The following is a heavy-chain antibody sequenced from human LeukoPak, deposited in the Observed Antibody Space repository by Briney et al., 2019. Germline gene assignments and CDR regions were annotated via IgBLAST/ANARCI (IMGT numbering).Heavy chain of an antibody. CDR2: IYYSGST. J-gene: IGHJ4*02. CDR3: ARAIHCSGGSCYFDY. CDR1: GGSISSSSYY. D-gene: IGHD2-15*01. V-gene: IGHV4-39*07. Sequence: SETLSLTCTVSGGSISSSSYYWGWIRQPPGKGLEWIGTIYYSGSTNYNPSLKSRVTMSVDTSKNQFSLKLNSVTAADTAVYYCARAIHCSGGSCYFDYWGQGTLVTVSS.